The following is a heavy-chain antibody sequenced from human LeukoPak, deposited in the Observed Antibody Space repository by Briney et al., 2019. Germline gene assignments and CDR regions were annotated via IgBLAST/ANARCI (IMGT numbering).Heavy chain of an antibody. Sequence: SETLSLTCTVSGGSISSYYWSWIRQPAGKGLEWIGRFYSGGSADYNPSLKSRVTMSVDTSKNQFSLKLSSVTAADTAVYYCARVYSGYDLPGSLANYYFDYWGQGTQVIVSS. CDR1: GGSISSYY. CDR2: FYSGGSA. J-gene: IGHJ4*02. V-gene: IGHV4-4*07. CDR3: ARVYSGYDLPGSLANYYFDY. D-gene: IGHD5-12*01.